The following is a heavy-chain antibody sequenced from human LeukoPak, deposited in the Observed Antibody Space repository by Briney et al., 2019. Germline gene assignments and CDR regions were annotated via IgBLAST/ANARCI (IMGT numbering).Heavy chain of an antibody. D-gene: IGHD1-26*01. CDR3: AKPSTDSWYSGSYDY. CDR2: ISGSGGST. J-gene: IGHJ4*02. V-gene: IGHV3-23*01. CDR1: GFTLSSYA. Sequence: GGSLRLSCAASGFTLSSYAMSWVRQAPGKGLEWVSAISGSGGSTYYADSVKGRFTVSRDNSKNTLYLQMNSLRAEDTAVYYCAKPSTDSWYSGSYDYWGQGTLVTVSS.